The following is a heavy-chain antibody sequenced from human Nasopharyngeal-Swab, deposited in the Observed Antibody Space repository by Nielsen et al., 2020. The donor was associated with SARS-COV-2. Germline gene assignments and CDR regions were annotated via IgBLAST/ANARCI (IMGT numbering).Heavy chain of an antibody. J-gene: IGHJ4*02. CDR1: GGSISSYY. CDR2: IYYSGST. V-gene: IGHV4-59*12. Sequence: SETLSLTCTVSGGSISSYYWSWIRQPPGKGLEWIGYIYYSGSTNYNPSLKSRVTMSVDTSKNQFSLKLSSVTAADTAVYYCARVYYDSSVWSFDYWGQGTLVTVSS. CDR3: ARVYYDSSVWSFDY. D-gene: IGHD3-22*01.